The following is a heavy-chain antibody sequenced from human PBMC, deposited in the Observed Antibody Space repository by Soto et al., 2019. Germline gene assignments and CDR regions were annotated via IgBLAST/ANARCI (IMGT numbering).Heavy chain of an antibody. J-gene: IGHJ4*02. CDR1: GFTFSSYA. CDR2: ISGSGGST. CDR3: AKDMGIAVAGTFDY. D-gene: IGHD6-19*01. Sequence: SLRLSCAASGFTFSSYAMSWVRQAPGKGLELVSAISGSGGSTYYADSVKGRFTISRDNSKNTLYLQMNSLRAEDTAVYYCAKDMGIAVAGTFDYWGQXTLVTVAP. V-gene: IGHV3-23*01.